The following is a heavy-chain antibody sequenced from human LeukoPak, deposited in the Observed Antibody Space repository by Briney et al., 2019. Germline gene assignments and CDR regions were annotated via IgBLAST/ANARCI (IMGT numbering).Heavy chain of an antibody. CDR3: ARGVRYCSSTSCSNWFDP. Sequence: GESLRLSCAASGFTVSSNYMSWVRQAPGKGLEWVSVIYSGGSTYYADSVKGRFTISRDNSKNTLYLQMNSLRAEDTAVYYCARGVRYCSSTSCSNWFDPWGQGTLVTVSS. D-gene: IGHD2-2*01. V-gene: IGHV3-66*01. J-gene: IGHJ5*02. CDR1: GFTVSSNY. CDR2: IYSGGST.